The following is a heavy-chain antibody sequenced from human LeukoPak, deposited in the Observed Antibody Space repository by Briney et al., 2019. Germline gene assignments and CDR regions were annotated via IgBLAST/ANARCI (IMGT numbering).Heavy chain of an antibody. J-gene: IGHJ4*02. CDR2: IFHSGSA. CDR3: ARVLGYCSGGNCYLDH. CDR1: GYSIRSGYY. Sequence: PSETLSLTCSVSGYSIRSGYYWGWVRQPPGKGLKWIGSIFHSGSAYYNPSLKSRVTIPIDTSKNQFSLKLSSVTAADTAVYYCARVLGYCSGGNCYLDHWGQGILVTVSS. D-gene: IGHD2-15*01. V-gene: IGHV4-38-2*02.